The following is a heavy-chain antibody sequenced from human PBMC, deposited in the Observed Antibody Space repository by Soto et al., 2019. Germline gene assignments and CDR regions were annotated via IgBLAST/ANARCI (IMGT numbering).Heavy chain of an antibody. V-gene: IGHV3-53*01. D-gene: IGHD4-17*01. CDR3: ATRTGPYYYAMNV. Sequence: GGSLRLSCAASGFTVRSNYMTWVRQAPGKGLEWVSIINTYGSTYYADSVKGRFTISRDTPKMFLQMNSLRAEDTAVYYCATRTGPYYYAMNVWGQGTTVTVSS. J-gene: IGHJ6*02. CDR2: INTYGST. CDR1: GFTVRSNY.